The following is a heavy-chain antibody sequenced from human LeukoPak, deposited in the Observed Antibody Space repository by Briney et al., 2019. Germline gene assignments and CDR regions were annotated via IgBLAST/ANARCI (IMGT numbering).Heavy chain of an antibody. Sequence: GGSLRLSCAPSGFSLSSNYINWVRQAPGKGLEWVSVIYNGGNTNYAGTVKGRFTISRDRSKNTLYLQMNSLRVEDTAVYYCARGQAYSGSFSFHFDFWGQGTLVTVSS. CDR3: ARGQAYSGSFSFHFDF. D-gene: IGHD1-26*01. V-gene: IGHV3-66*01. CDR2: IYNGGNT. CDR1: GFSLSSNY. J-gene: IGHJ4*02.